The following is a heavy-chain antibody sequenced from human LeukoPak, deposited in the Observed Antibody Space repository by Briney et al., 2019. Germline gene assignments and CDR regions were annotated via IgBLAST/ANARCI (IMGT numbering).Heavy chain of an antibody. V-gene: IGHV3-30*03. CDR3: ARAIRGTTYNPIDY. CDR2: ISYDGSNK. CDR1: GFTFSSYG. D-gene: IGHD1-7*01. Sequence: PGGSLRLSCAASGFTFSSYGIHWVRLAPGKGLEWVAVISYDGSNKYYADSVEGRFTISRDNSKNTLYLQMNSLRAEDTAVYYCARAIRGTTYNPIDYWGQGTLVTVSS. J-gene: IGHJ4*02.